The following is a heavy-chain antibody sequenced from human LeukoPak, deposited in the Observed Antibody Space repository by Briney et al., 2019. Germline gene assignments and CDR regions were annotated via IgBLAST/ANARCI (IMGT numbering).Heavy chain of an antibody. CDR2: ISGSGGST. V-gene: IGHV3-23*01. Sequence: GGSLRLSCAASGFTFSSYAMSWVRQAPGKGLEWVSAISGSGGSTYYADSVKGRFTISRDNSKNTLYLQMNSLRAEDTAVYYCAKDLTPEYCSGGSCYPSGAFDIWGQGTMVTVSS. CDR3: AKDLTPEYCSGGSCYPSGAFDI. J-gene: IGHJ3*02. D-gene: IGHD2-15*01. CDR1: GFTFSSYA.